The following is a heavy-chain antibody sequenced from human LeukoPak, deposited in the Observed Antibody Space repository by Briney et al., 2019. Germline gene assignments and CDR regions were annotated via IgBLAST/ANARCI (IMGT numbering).Heavy chain of an antibody. D-gene: IGHD2-15*01. V-gene: IGHV4-31*03. CDR2: IYYSGST. CDR1: GGSISSGGYY. CDR3: SRGGYGVAFDF. J-gene: IGHJ3*01. Sequence: PSETLSLTCTVSGGSISSGGYYWSWIRQHPGKGLEWIGYIYYSGSTYYNPSLKSRVTISVDTSKNQFSLKLSSVTAADTAVYYCSRGGYGVAFDFWSQGTMVTVSS.